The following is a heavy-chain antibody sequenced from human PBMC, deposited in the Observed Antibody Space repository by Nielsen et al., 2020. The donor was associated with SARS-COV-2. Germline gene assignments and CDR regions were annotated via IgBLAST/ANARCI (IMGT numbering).Heavy chain of an antibody. CDR3: ASSSAQLEHFDY. D-gene: IGHD1-1*01. V-gene: IGHV4-34*01. J-gene: IGHJ4*02. CDR2: IYHSGST. Sequence: SETLSLTCAVYGGSFSGYYWSWIRQPPGKGLEWIGYIYHSGSTYYNPSLKSRVTISVDRSKNQFSLKLNSVTAADTAVYYCASSSAQLEHFDYWGQGTLVTVSS. CDR1: GGSFSGYY.